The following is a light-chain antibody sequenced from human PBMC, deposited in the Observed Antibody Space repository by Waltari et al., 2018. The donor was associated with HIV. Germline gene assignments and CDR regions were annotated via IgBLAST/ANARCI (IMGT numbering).Light chain of an antibody. CDR3: ETWDDSLTAVV. Sequence: QSVLTQPPSASGTPGQRVTISCSGGSPNIGSNAVNWYQQFPGTTSTLLIYIDDPRPSGVPDRFSGSKSAASASLAISGVQSEDEANYYCETWDDSLTAVVFGGGTQLTV. CDR1: SPNIGSNA. J-gene: IGLJ2*01. CDR2: IDD. V-gene: IGLV1-44*01.